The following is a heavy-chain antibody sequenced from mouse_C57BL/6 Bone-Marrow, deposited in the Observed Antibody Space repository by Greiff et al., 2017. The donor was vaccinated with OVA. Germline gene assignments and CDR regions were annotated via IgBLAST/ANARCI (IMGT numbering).Heavy chain of an antibody. CDR3: AKYDYGHFDY. J-gene: IGHJ2*01. V-gene: IGHV1-84*01. D-gene: IGHD2-4*01. Sequence: LMESGPELVQPGASVKISCKASGYTFTDYYINWVKQRPGQGLEWIGWIYPGSGNTKYNEKFKGKATLTVDTSSSTAYMQLSSLTSEDSAVYFCAKYDYGHFDYWGKGTTLTVSS. CDR1: GYTFTDYY. CDR2: IYPGSGNT.